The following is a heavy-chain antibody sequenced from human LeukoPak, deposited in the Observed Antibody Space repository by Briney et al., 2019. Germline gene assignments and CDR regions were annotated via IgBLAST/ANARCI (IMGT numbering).Heavy chain of an antibody. CDR1: GFTFSSYG. D-gene: IGHD1-26*01. Sequence: GGSLRLSCAASGFTFSSYGMHWVRQAPGKWLEWVAVISYDGTNKYYADSVKGRFTISRDNSKNTLYLQMNSLRAEDTAVYYCAKPNIVGALYFDYWGQGTLVTVSS. V-gene: IGHV3-30*18. CDR3: AKPNIVGALYFDY. J-gene: IGHJ4*02. CDR2: ISYDGTNK.